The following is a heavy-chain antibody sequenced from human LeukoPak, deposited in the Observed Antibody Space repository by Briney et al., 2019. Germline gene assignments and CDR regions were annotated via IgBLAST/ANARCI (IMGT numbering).Heavy chain of an antibody. J-gene: IGHJ6*02. V-gene: IGHV3-30-3*01. CDR3: ARDRGTPYDSRFYYYYYGMDV. D-gene: IGHD3-3*01. Sequence: GRSLRLSCAASGFTFSGYPMHWVRQAPGKGLEWVAVISYDGSNKYYADSVKGRLTISRDNSKNTLYLQMNSLRPDDTAVYYCARDRGTPYDSRFYYYYYGMDVWGQGTTVTVSS. CDR2: ISYDGSNK. CDR1: GFTFSGYP.